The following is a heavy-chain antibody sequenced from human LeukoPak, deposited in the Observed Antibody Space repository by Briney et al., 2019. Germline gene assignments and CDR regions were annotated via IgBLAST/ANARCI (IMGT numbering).Heavy chain of an antibody. CDR1: GFTFSSYA. Sequence: PGGSLRLSGEASGFTFSSYAMHWVRQAPGKGLEWVSSISSSSTYIYYADSVKGRFTISRDNAKNSLYLQMNSLRAEDTAVYYCARDSEYYYESRGAFDIWGQGTMVTVSS. V-gene: IGHV3-21*01. J-gene: IGHJ3*02. D-gene: IGHD3-22*01. CDR2: ISSSSTYI. CDR3: ARDSEYYYESRGAFDI.